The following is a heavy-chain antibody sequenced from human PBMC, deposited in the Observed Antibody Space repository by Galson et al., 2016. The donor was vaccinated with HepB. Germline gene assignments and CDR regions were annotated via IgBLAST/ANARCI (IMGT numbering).Heavy chain of an antibody. J-gene: IGHJ3*02. Sequence: ETLSLTCTVSGASIISSSFYWGWIRQPPGKGLEWVGSIYSSGSTHYHPSLKSRVTISLDASENQFSVRLSSVTAADTAVYFCARVNFWSGSSHALDIWGQGTMATVSS. CDR2: IYSSGST. D-gene: IGHD3-3*01. CDR3: ARVNFWSGSSHALDI. V-gene: IGHV4-39*07. CDR1: GASIISSSFY.